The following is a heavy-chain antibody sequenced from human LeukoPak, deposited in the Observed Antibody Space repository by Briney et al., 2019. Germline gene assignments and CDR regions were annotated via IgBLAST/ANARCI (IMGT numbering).Heavy chain of an antibody. CDR2: INHSGST. Sequence: NTSETLSLTCAVYGGSFSGYYWSWIRQPPGKGLEWIGEINHSGSTNYNPSPKSRVTISVDTSKNQFSLKLSSVTAADTAVYYCARVLFYYYGSGQSYYYYGMDVWGQGTTVTVSS. CDR1: GGSFSGYY. CDR3: ARVLFYYYGSGQSYYYYGMDV. J-gene: IGHJ6*02. D-gene: IGHD3-10*01. V-gene: IGHV4-34*01.